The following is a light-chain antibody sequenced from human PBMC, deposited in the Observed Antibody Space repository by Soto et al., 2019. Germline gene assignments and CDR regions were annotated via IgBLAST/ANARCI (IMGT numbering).Light chain of an antibody. CDR1: QSVRSN. CDR2: EAS. J-gene: IGKJ4*01. Sequence: EIVLTQSPATLSLSPGGRVTLSCRASQSVRSNLAWYQQKRAQSPRLLSYEASNRANRIPARFSGSGSGADFTLTISSLEPEDFALYYCQQHINWPLTFGGGTKVDIK. CDR3: QQHINWPLT. V-gene: IGKV3-11*01.